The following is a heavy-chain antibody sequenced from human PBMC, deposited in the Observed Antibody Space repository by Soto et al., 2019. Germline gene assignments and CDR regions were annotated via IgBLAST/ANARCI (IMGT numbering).Heavy chain of an antibody. V-gene: IGHV3-23*01. CDR3: VKVENRFYDY. Sequence: EVQLLESGGDLVQPGGSLRLSCAASGFTFSNYAMAWVRQAPGKGLEWVSTITGSGGTTYSADSVKGRVNLSRDNSKNTVHLQLSSLRAEDTAVYYGVKVENRFYDYWGQGTLVTVSS. D-gene: IGHD3-3*01. CDR1: GFTFSNYA. CDR2: ITGSGGTT. J-gene: IGHJ4*02.